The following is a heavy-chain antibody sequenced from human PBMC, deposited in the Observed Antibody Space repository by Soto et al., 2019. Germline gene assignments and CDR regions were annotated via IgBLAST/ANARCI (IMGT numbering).Heavy chain of an antibody. V-gene: IGHV1-69*13. D-gene: IGHD3-22*01. Sequence: GSSVKVSFKASGGTFSSYAISWLLHAPVQGLEWMGGIIPIFGTANYAQKFQGRVTITADESTSTAYMELSSLRSEDTAVYYCARGSLRDSSGYLSPHFDYWGQGTLVTVSS. J-gene: IGHJ4*02. CDR1: GGTFSSYA. CDR3: ARGSLRDSSGYLSPHFDY. CDR2: IIPIFGTA.